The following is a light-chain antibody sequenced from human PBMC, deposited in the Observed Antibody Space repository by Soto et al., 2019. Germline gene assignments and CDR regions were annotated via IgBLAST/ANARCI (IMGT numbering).Light chain of an antibody. V-gene: IGLV3-21*02. CDR3: LVWDTSSDHPVV. J-gene: IGLJ2*01. Sequence: SYELTQPPSVSVAPGQTASIACGGDNIGGKSVHWYQQKPGQAPVLVVSDDSDRPSGIPEPFSGSKSENTATLTFSRVEAGDEADYYCLVWDTSSDHPVVFGGGTKLTVL. CDR2: DDS. CDR1: NIGGKS.